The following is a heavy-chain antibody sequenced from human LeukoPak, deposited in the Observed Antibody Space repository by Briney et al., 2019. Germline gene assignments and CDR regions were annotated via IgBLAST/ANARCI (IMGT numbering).Heavy chain of an antibody. CDR3: ARLRAFSSP. V-gene: IGHV4-34*01. CDR2: INHSGST. CDR1: GGSFSGYY. D-gene: IGHD3-3*01. J-gene: IGHJ5*02. Sequence: SETLSLTCAVYGGSFSGYYWSWIRQPPGKGLEWIGEINHSGSTNYNPSLKSRVTISVDTSKNQFSLKLSSVTAADTAVYYCARLRAFSSPWGQGTLVTVSS.